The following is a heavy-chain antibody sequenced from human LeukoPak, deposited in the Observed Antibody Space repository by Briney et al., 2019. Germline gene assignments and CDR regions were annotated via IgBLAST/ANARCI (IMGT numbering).Heavy chain of an antibody. V-gene: IGHV4-59*08. J-gene: IGHJ5*02. CDR1: GGSISSYY. CDR2: IYYSGST. CDR3: ARHGVSAAGSWNWFDP. D-gene: IGHD6-13*01. Sequence: PSETLSLICTVSGGSISSYYWSWIRQPPGKGLEWIGYIYYSGSTNYNPSLKSRVTISVDTSKNQFSLKLSSVTAADTAVYYCARHGVSAAGSWNWFDPWGQGTLVTVSS.